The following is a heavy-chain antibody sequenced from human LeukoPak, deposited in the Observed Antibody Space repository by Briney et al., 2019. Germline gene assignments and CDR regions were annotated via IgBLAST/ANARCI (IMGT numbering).Heavy chain of an antibody. V-gene: IGHV3-66*01. Sequence: GGSLRLSCAASGFTVSSNYINWVRQAPGKGLEWVSVIYSGGSTYYADSVKGRFTISRDNSRNTMSLQMNSLTAEDTAVYYCAKGKAYDNLDWFDPWGQGALVTVSS. CDR2: IYSGGST. CDR3: AKGKAYDNLDWFDP. CDR1: GFTVSSNY. J-gene: IGHJ5*02. D-gene: IGHD3-9*01.